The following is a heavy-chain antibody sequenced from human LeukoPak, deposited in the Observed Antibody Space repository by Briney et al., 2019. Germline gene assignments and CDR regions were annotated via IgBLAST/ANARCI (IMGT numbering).Heavy chain of an antibody. CDR3: ARSSGGAYSNAGIDY. CDR2: VNRDGSER. D-gene: IGHD4-11*01. Sequence: GGSLRLSCAASGFTFSSYWMSWVRQAPGKGLEWVANVNRDGSERYYVDSLKGRFTMSRDNSENSLYLQMNILRAEDTAVYYSARSSGGAYSNAGIDYWGQGTLVTVSS. CDR1: GFTFSSYW. V-gene: IGHV3-7*01. J-gene: IGHJ4*02.